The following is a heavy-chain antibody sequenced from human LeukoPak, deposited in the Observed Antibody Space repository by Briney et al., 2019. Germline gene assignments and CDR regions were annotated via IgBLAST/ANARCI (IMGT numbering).Heavy chain of an antibody. CDR1: GGSISSSSYY. D-gene: IGHD3-3*01. CDR3: ARHVYDFWSGYSTSGAFDI. Sequence: SETLSLTCTVSGGSISSSSYYWGWIRQPPGKGLEWIGSIYYSGSTYYNPSLKNRVTISVDTSKNQFSLKLSSVTAADTAMYYCARHVYDFWSGYSTSGAFDIWGQGTMVTVSS. CDR2: IYYSGST. V-gene: IGHV4-39*01. J-gene: IGHJ3*02.